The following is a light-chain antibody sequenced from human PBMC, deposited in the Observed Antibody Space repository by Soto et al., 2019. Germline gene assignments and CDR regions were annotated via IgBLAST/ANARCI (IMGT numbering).Light chain of an antibody. CDR3: AAWDDSLSAVV. Sequence: QSVLTQPPSASGTPGQRVTISCSGSSSNIGGWPVYWYKQVPGMAPKALIYGNNQRPSGVPDRFSGSKSGTSASLAISGLRSDDEADYYCAAWDDSLSAVVFGGGTKLTVL. V-gene: IGLV1-47*01. CDR1: SSNIGGWP. J-gene: IGLJ2*01. CDR2: GNN.